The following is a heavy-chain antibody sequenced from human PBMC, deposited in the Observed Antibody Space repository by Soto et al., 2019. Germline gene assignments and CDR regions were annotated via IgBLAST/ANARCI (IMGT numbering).Heavy chain of an antibody. CDR1: GGTFSSYA. CDR3: ALYSLSSYGMDV. J-gene: IGHJ6*02. CDR2: IIPIFGTA. V-gene: IGHV1-69*13. Sequence: AASVKVSCKASGGTFSSYAISWVRQAPGQGLEWMGGIIPIFGTANYAQKFQGRVTITADESTSTAYMELSSLRSEDTAVYYCALYSLSSYGMDVWGQGTQVTVSS. D-gene: IGHD3-16*01.